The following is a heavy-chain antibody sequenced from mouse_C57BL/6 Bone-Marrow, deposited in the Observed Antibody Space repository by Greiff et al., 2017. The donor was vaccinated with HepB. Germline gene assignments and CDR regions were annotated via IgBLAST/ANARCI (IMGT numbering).Heavy chain of an antibody. Sequence: EVKVVESGGGLVKPGGSLKLSCAASGFTFSSYAMSWVRQTPEKRLEWVATISDGGSYTYYPDNVKGRFTISRDNAKNNLYLQMSHLKSEDTAMYYCARDPPTYWGQGTTLTVSS. J-gene: IGHJ2*01. CDR1: GFTFSSYA. CDR2: ISDGGSYT. V-gene: IGHV5-4*01. CDR3: ARDPPTY.